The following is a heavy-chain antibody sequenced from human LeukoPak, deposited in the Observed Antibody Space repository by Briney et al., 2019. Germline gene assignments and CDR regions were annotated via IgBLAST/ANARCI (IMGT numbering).Heavy chain of an antibody. J-gene: IGHJ4*02. CDR3: ARGSGSSWYPDY. V-gene: IGHV3-30-3*01. CDR2: ISNDGSNK. D-gene: IGHD6-13*01. Sequence: GGSLRLSCEASGFTFSSSAMHWVRQAPGKGLEWEAVISNDGSNKYYADSVKGRFTISRDNSKNTLYLQMNSLRAEDTAGYYCARGSGSSWYPDYWGRGTLVSVSS. CDR1: GFTFSSSA.